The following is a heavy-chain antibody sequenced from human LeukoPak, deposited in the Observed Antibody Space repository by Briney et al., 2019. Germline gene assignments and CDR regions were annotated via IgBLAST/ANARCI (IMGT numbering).Heavy chain of an antibody. CDR1: GFTFGDYA. J-gene: IGHJ4*02. D-gene: IGHD3-3*01. CDR3: ATDRGWRTSGYYLYYFEY. CDR2: IKHDGSEK. V-gene: IGHV3-7*01. Sequence: GGSLRLSCTVSGFTFGDYAMNWFRQAPGKGLEWVASIKHDGSEKYYVDSVRGRFTISRDNTMNSLYLQMSSLRAEDTAVYYCATDRGWRTSGYYLYYFEYWGQGTLVTYSS.